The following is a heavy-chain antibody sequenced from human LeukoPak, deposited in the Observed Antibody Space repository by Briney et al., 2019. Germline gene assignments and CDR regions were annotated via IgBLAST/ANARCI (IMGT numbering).Heavy chain of an antibody. CDR3: ARDSSGWYSDYFDY. CDR1: GFTFSSYS. Sequence: GGSLRLSCAASGFTFSSYSMNWVRQAPGKGLEWVSSISSSSSYIYYADSVKGRFTISRDNAKNSLYLQINSLRAEDTAVYYCARDSSGWYSDYFDYWGQGTLVTVSS. V-gene: IGHV3-21*01. CDR2: ISSSSSYI. J-gene: IGHJ4*02. D-gene: IGHD6-19*01.